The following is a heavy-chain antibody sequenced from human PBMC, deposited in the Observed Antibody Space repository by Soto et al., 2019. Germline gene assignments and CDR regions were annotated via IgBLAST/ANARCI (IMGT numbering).Heavy chain of an antibody. Sequence: SETLSLTCAVSGGSISSSNWWSWVRQPPGKGLEWIGEIYHSGSTNYNPSLKSRVTISVDTSKNQFSLKLSSVTAADTAAYHCTRGDGYYIDWGQGTLVTVSS. D-gene: IGHD3-3*01. CDR3: TRGDGYYID. CDR1: GGSISSSNW. CDR2: IYHSGST. V-gene: IGHV4-4*02. J-gene: IGHJ4*02.